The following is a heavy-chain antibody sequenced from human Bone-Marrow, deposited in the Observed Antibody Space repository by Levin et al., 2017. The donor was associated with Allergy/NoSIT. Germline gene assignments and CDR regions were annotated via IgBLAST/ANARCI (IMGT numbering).Heavy chain of an antibody. Sequence: AGGSLRLSCAASGFTFSTYAMSWVRQAPGKGLQWVSAISGSRGSTYYADSVKGRFTISRDNSKNTLYLQMNSLRAEDTAVYYCATQKDYYDSSGYYSSTGAFDYWGQGTLVTVSS. D-gene: IGHD3-22*01. CDR3: ATQKDYYDSSGYYSSTGAFDY. J-gene: IGHJ4*02. CDR2: ISGSRGST. V-gene: IGHV3-23*01. CDR1: GFTFSTYA.